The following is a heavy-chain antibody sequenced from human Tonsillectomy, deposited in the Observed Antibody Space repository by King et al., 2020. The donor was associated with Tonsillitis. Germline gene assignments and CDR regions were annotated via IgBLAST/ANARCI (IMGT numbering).Heavy chain of an antibody. D-gene: IGHD1-26*01. V-gene: IGHV1-2*07. CDR3: ATFASASGISEGSPYRHFRH. CDR1: GDTFGGHH. CDR2: INHDSGDT. J-gene: IGHJ1*01. Sequence: QLVQSGAEVRKPGASVSVSCKASGDTFGGHHVHWLRQAPGQGLDWMGWINHDSGDTIFASKSLGSVTMTVTKDTSISTAYLGRTSLRPDDTAVYYWATFASASGISEGSPYRHFRHWGQGTLVTVSS.